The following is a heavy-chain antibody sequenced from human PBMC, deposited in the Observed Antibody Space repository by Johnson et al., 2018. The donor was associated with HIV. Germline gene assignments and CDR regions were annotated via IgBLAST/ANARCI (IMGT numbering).Heavy chain of an antibody. Sequence: VQLVESGGGFVQPGGSLRLSCAASGFTVSSNYMSWVRQAPGKVLEWVSAIGTAGDTYYPGSVKGRFTISRENAKNSLYLQMNSLRAEDTAVYYCAILTDRISAFDIWGQGTMVTVS. CDR2: IGTAGDT. J-gene: IGHJ3*02. V-gene: IGHV3-13*01. CDR3: AILTDRISAFDI. D-gene: IGHD1-14*01. CDR1: GFTVSSNY.